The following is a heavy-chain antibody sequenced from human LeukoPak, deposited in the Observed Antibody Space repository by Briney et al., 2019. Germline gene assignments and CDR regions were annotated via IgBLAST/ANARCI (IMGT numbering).Heavy chain of an antibody. J-gene: IGHJ6*02. CDR1: GYTFTSNY. D-gene: IGHD3-10*01. CDR3: ARDSSRVLWFGELFTAGHYGMDV. V-gene: IGHV1-46*01. Sequence: GASVKVSCKASGYTFTSNYIHWVRQAPGQGLEWMGMIYPRDGSTSYAQKFQGWVTMTRDTSISTAYMELSRLRSDDTAVYYCARDSSRVLWFGELFTAGHYGMDVWGQGTTVTVSS. CDR2: IYPRDGST.